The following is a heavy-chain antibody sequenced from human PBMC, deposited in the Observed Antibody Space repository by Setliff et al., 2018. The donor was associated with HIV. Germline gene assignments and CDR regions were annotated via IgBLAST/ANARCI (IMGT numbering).Heavy chain of an antibody. CDR1: GYSISSGCY. J-gene: IGHJ4*02. CDR3: ARRGAYGYDYLDY. CDR2: IFHSAST. Sequence: PSETLSLTCAVSGYSISSGCYWGWIRQSPGKGLEWIGSIFHSASTNYNPSLRRRLTISIDTSNNQFSLRLTSVTAADTAVYYCARRGAYGYDYLDYWGPGTLVTVSS. D-gene: IGHD5-12*01. V-gene: IGHV4-38-2*01.